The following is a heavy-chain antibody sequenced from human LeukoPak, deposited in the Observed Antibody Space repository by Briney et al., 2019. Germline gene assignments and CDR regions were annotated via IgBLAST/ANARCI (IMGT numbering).Heavy chain of an antibody. Sequence: GGSLRLSCAASGFSFSNYAMNWVRQAPGKGLQWVSTMTGSGDIRNYADSVKGRFTISRDNSKNTLYLQMNSLRAEDTAVYYCAKDVGVYSYGPVFDYWGQGTLVTVSS. D-gene: IGHD5-18*01. CDR1: GFSFSNYA. V-gene: IGHV3-23*01. J-gene: IGHJ4*02. CDR3: AKDVGVYSYGPVFDY. CDR2: MTGSGDIR.